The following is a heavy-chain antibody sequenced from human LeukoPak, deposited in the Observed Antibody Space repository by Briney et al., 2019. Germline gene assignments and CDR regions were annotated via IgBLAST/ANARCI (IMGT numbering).Heavy chain of an antibody. Sequence: SETLSLTCTVSGGSISSYYWSWIRQPPGKGLEWIGYIYYSGSTNYNPSLKSRVTISVDTSKNKFSLKLSSVTAADTAVYYCARAARLQLGLDYWGQGTLVTVSS. CDR3: ARAARLQLGLDY. J-gene: IGHJ4*02. D-gene: IGHD1-1*01. V-gene: IGHV4-59*01. CDR1: GGSISSYY. CDR2: IYYSGST.